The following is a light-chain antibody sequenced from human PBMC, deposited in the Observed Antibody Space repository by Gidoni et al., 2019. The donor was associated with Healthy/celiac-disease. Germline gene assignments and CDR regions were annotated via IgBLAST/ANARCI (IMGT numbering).Light chain of an antibody. CDR1: QSISSY. CDR2: AAS. V-gene: IGKV1-39*01. J-gene: IGKJ2*01. Sequence: RVTITCRASQSISSYLNWYQQKPGKAPKLLIYAASSLQSGVPSRFSGSGSGTDFTLTISSLQPEDFATYYCQQSYSTPYTFGQGTKLEIK. CDR3: QQSYSTPYT.